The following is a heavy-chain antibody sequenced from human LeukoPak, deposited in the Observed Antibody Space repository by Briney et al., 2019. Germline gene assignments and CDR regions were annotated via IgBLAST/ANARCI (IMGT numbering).Heavy chain of an antibody. Sequence: SETLSLTCTVSGGSISSSSYYWGWIRQPPGKGLEWIGNFYYSGSTYYNPSLKSRVTISVDTSKNQFSLKLSSVTAADTAVYYCARNHQAHWGSYWYFDLWGRGTLPSVSS. CDR1: GGSISSSSYY. D-gene: IGHD7-27*01. V-gene: IGHV4-39*01. CDR3: ARNHQAHWGSYWYFDL. J-gene: IGHJ2*01. CDR2: FYYSGST.